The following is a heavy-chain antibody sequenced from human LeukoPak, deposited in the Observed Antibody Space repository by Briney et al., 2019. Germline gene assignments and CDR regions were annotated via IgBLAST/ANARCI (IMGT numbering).Heavy chain of an antibody. D-gene: IGHD2-8*02. CDR1: GFTFSGHW. J-gene: IGHJ5*02. V-gene: IGHV3-7*05. CDR3: VKAKGVRTSTGGGS. CDR2: IQQDGRAK. Sequence: GGSLRLFCAASGFTFSGHWLSWVRQAPGKGLEWVAKIQQDGRAKSYEYSVKGRFTIAGDNAKNAQYLQMNSLRAEDTAVYYCVKAKGVRTSTGGGSWGQGNVVTVAS.